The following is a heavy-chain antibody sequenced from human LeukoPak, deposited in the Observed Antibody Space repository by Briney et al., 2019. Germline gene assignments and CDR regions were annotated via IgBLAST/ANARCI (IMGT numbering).Heavy chain of an antibody. J-gene: IGHJ4*02. V-gene: IGHV3-23*01. CDR3: ARERGYYFDY. CDR2: ISGSGGGT. CDR1: GFTLSSYA. Sequence: GGSLRLSCAASGFTLSSYAMNWVRQAPGKGLEWVSTISGSGGGTYYADSVKGRFTISRDNSKNTLYLQMKSLRAEDTAIYYCARERGYYFDYWGQGTLFPVSS.